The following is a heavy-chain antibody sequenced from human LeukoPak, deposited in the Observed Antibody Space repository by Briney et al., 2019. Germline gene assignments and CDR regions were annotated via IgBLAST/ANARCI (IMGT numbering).Heavy chain of an antibody. D-gene: IGHD2-2*03. V-gene: IGHV4-34*01. CDR1: GESFSGFY. CDR2: VHHSGST. Sequence: SETLSLTCAVYGESFSGFYWSWIRQPPGKGLEWIGEVHHSGSTNYNPSLKSRVTISVDTSKNQFSLKLSSVTAADTAVYYCASYGYCSSTSCLNWFDPWGQGTLVTVSS. J-gene: IGHJ5*02. CDR3: ASYGYCSSTSCLNWFDP.